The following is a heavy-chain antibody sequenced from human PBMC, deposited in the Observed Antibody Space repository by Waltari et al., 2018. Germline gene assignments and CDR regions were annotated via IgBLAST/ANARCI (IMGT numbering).Heavy chain of an antibody. Sequence: QVQLQQWGEGLLKPSETLSLTCAVYGGSFSGYYWSWIRQPPGKGLEGIGAINHIGNTDYTPSRKSRVTIAVDTSKNHFSLKLSSVTAADTAVYYCARGGSTLGGATSTFGYWGQGTLVTVSS. CDR1: GGSFSGYY. CDR3: ARGGSTLGGATSTFGY. D-gene: IGHD1-26*01. V-gene: IGHV4-34*01. J-gene: IGHJ4*02. CDR2: INHIGNT.